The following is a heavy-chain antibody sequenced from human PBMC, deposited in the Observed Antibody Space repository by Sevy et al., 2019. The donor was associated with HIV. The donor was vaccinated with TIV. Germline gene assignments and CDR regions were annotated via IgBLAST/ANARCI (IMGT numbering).Heavy chain of an antibody. D-gene: IGHD2-2*01. CDR1: GGSFSGYY. CDR2: INHSGST. V-gene: IGHV4-34*01. J-gene: IGHJ3*02. CDR3: ARPGYCSSTSCYRIAAAGGRSAFDI. Sequence: SETLSLTCAVYGGSFSGYYWNWIRQPPGKGQEWIGEINHSGSTNYNPSLKSRVTISVDTSKNQFSLKLSSVTAADTAVCYCARPGYCSSTSCYRIAAAGGRSAFDIWGQGTIVTVSS.